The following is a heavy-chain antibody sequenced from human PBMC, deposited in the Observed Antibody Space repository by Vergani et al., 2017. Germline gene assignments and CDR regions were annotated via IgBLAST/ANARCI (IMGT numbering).Heavy chain of an antibody. Sequence: QVQLQQWGGGLLKPSETLSLTCVVNGGSFTSYHWTWIRQSPGEGLEWVGDIDHTGRPDYNPSLKSRLTMSVDKSRNQFSLTLNSVTATDTAIYFCAIVNTETNGHLYYYDYMDVWGQGTAVTVS. CDR2: IDHTGRP. V-gene: IGHV4-34*01. J-gene: IGHJ6*03. CDR3: AIVNTETNGHLYYYDYMDV. CDR1: GGSFTSYH. D-gene: IGHD2-8*01.